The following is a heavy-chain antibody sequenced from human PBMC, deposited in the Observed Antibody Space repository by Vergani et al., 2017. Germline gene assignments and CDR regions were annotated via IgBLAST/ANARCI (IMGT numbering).Heavy chain of an antibody. D-gene: IGHD2-21*01. CDR1: GYTFSTYD. J-gene: IGHJ6*03. Sequence: QVQLVESGGGVVQPGRSLRLSCTSSGYTFSTYDMHWVRQAPGKGLEWVAIIYYDGSKKYYAESVKGRFTIARDNSRNTLDLLMTSLRAEDTAIYYCVREGSYCGSTTCRNPSYVYYYHMDVWGEGTTVTVSS. V-gene: IGHV3-33*01. CDR2: IYYDGSKK. CDR3: VREGSYCGSTTCRNPSYVYYYHMDV.